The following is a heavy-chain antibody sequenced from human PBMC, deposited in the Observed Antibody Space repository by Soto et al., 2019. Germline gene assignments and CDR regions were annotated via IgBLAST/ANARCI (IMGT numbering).Heavy chain of an antibody. D-gene: IGHD3-22*01. V-gene: IGHV1-2*02. J-gene: IGHJ4*02. CDR2: INPNSGDT. CDR1: GYTFSGYY. Sequence: ASVKVSCKASGYTFSGYYMHWVRQAPGQGLEWMGWINPNSGDTNCAQKFHGRVTMTRDTSISTAYMELSRLRSDDTAVYYCARDQGGKFYYDSSGYYYYFDYWGQGTLVTVSS. CDR3: ARDQGGKFYYDSSGYYYYFDY.